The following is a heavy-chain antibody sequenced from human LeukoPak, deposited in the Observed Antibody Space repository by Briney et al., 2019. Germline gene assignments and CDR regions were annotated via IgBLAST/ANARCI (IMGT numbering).Heavy chain of an antibody. Sequence: PSETLSLTCTVSGGSISSSSYYWGWIRQPPGKGLEWIGSIYYSGSTYCNPSLKSRVTISVDTSKNQFSPKLSSVTAADTAVYYCARSLRVGASSRFDYWGQGTLVTVSS. CDR3: ARSLRVGASSRFDY. CDR1: GGSISSSSYY. D-gene: IGHD1-26*01. CDR2: IYYSGST. V-gene: IGHV4-39*01. J-gene: IGHJ4*02.